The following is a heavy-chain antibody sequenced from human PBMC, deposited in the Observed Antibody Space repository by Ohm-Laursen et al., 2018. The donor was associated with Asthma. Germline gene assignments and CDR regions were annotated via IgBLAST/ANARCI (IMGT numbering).Heavy chain of an antibody. Sequence: SVKVSCKASGGTFSSYAISWVRQAPGQGLEWMGGIIPIFGTANYAQKFQGRVTITADESTSTAYMELSSLRSEDTAVYYCARESHDCSGGSCYSGTFGYWGQGTLVTVSS. CDR2: IIPIFGTA. V-gene: IGHV1-69*13. CDR1: GGTFSSYA. D-gene: IGHD2-15*01. CDR3: ARESHDCSGGSCYSGTFGY. J-gene: IGHJ4*02.